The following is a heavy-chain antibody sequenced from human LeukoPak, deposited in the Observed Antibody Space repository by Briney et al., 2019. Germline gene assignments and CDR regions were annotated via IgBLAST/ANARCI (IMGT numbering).Heavy chain of an antibody. CDR2: IYYSGST. Sequence: SETLSLTCTVSGGSISSYYWSWIRQPPGKGLEWIGYIYYSGSTNYNPSLRSRVTISVDTSKNQFSLKLSSVTAADTAVYFCARLTRGTSSWYNDAFDIWGQGTMVTVSS. V-gene: IGHV4-59*08. CDR1: GGSISSYY. CDR3: ARLTRGTSSWYNDAFDI. D-gene: IGHD6-13*01. J-gene: IGHJ3*02.